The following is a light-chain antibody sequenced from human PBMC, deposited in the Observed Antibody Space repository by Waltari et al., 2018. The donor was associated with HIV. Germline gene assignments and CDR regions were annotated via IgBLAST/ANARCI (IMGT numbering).Light chain of an antibody. J-gene: IGLJ1*01. CDR2: TKN. V-gene: IGLV1-44*01. CDR1: SSNIGTNG. Sequence: QSVLTQPPSASGTPGPRVTISCSGSSSNIGTNGVSWFQQLPGKAPKLLICTKNPRLSGGPDRFSGSKAGTSASRTISGLRSEDEADYFCAAWDDSLIGLVFGTGTKVTAL. CDR3: AAWDDSLIGLV.